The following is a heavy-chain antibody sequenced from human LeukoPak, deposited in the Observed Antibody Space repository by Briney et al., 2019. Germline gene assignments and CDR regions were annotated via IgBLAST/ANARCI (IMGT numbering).Heavy chain of an antibody. D-gene: IGHD3-10*01. CDR1: GFTFDDYA. V-gene: IGHV3-9*01. CDR3: AKGVPRFGELLLRGLAEYFQH. J-gene: IGHJ1*01. Sequence: PGGSLRLSCAASGFTFDDYAMHWVRQAPGKGLEWVSGISWNSGSIVYADSVKGRFTISRDNAKNSLYLQMKSLRAEDTALYYCAKGVPRFGELLLRGLAEYFQHWGQGTLVTVSS. CDR2: ISWNSGSI.